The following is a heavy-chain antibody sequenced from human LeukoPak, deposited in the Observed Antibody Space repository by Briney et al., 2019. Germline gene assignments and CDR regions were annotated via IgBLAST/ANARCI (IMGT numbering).Heavy chain of an antibody. D-gene: IGHD4-17*01. J-gene: IGHJ6*02. CDR2: ISAYNGNT. Sequence: ASVNVSCNASCYTFTRYGLRWVRQAPGQGLEWMGWISAYNGNTNDAQKLQGRVTMTTDTSTSTAYMELRSLRSDDTAVYYCARGVNDYGDYSYYYGMDVWGQGTTVTVSS. V-gene: IGHV1-18*01. CDR1: CYTFTRYG. CDR3: ARGVNDYGDYSYYYGMDV.